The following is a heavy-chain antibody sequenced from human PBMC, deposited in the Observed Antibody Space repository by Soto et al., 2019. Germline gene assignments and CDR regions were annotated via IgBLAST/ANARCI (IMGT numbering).Heavy chain of an antibody. D-gene: IGHD6-13*01. Sequence: KLSETLSLTCTVSGGSISSGDYYWSWICQPPGKGLEWIGYIYYSGSTYYNPSLKSRVTISVDTSKNQFSLKLSSVTAADTAVYYCARGATEGGQQLVLPPIHWFDPWGQGTLVTVSS. J-gene: IGHJ5*02. V-gene: IGHV4-30-4*01. CDR3: ARGATEGGQQLVLPPIHWFDP. CDR1: GGSISSGDYY. CDR2: IYYSGST.